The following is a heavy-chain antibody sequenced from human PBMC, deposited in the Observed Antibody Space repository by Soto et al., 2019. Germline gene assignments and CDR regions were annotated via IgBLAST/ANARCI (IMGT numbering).Heavy chain of an antibody. V-gene: IGHV3-23*01. Sequence: EVQLLESGGGLVQPGGSLRLSCAASGFTFSRYAMSWVRQAPGKGLEWVSAISGSGGSTYYADSVKGRFTISRDNSKNTLYLQMSSLRAEDTSVYYCSKGGDYGSGLFDPWGQGTLVTVSS. CDR2: ISGSGGST. J-gene: IGHJ5*02. CDR3: SKGGDYGSGLFDP. CDR1: GFTFSRYA. D-gene: IGHD3-10*01.